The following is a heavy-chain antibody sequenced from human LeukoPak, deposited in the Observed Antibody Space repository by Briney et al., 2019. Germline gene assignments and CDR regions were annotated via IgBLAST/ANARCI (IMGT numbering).Heavy chain of an antibody. J-gene: IGHJ4*02. D-gene: IGHD2-15*01. V-gene: IGHV3-30*02. CDR3: SRVFSGRRRDIFDY. CDR2: IRYHGSDK. CDR1: AFTFRSYG. Sequence: GGSLRLSCAASAFTFRSYGMHWVRQAPGKGLEWVAFIRYHGSDKYYADSVKDRFTISRDNSKNTLYLQMNSLRAEDTAVYYCSRVFSGRRRDIFDYWGQGTLVTVSS.